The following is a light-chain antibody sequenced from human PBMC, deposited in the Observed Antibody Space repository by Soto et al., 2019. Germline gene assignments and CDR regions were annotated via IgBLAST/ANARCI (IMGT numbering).Light chain of an antibody. CDR3: QQYYSTPPYT. J-gene: IGKJ2*01. CDR2: WAS. V-gene: IGKV4-1*01. Sequence: DIVMTQSPDSLAVSLGERATINCKSSQSVLYSSHNKNYLAWYQQTPGQPPKLLIYWASTRESGVPDRFSGSGSGTDFTLTISSLQAEDVAVYYCQQYYSTPPYTFGQGTKLEIK. CDR1: QSVLYSSHNKNY.